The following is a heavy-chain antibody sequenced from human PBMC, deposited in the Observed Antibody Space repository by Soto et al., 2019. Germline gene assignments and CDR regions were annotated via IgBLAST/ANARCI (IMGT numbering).Heavy chain of an antibody. CDR2: ISSSTTYT. CDR1: GFTFSDYY. V-gene: IGHV3-11*03. D-gene: IGHD3-10*01. J-gene: IGHJ4*02. Sequence: PGGSLRLSCAASGFTFSDYYMSWIRHVPGKGLEWVSYISSSTTYTHYADSVKGRFTISRDNAKNLLYLQMNSLRVEDTAVYYCARSEGLSGSGSYYNIYWGQGTLVTVSS. CDR3: ARSEGLSGSGSYYNIY.